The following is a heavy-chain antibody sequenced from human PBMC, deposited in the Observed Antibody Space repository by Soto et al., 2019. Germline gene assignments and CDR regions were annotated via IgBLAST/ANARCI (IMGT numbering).Heavy chain of an antibody. V-gene: IGHV3-15*01. CDR3: NTDPGGST. CDR2: IKSKADDEII. J-gene: IGHJ3*01. CDR1: GFTFNNTW. Sequence: EVQLVESGGGLVKPGGSLRLSCAASGFTFNNTWMTWVRQAPGKGLEWVGRIKSKADDEIIDYAAPVRGRFTISRYDSINTVYLEMTSLKTDDTDMYYCNTDPGGSTGGQGTMVTVSS.